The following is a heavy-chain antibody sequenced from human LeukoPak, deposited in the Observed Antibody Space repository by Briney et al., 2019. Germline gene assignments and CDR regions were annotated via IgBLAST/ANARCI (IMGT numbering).Heavy chain of an antibody. V-gene: IGHV3-23*01. D-gene: IGHD6-19*01. CDR3: ARDQHFSSGWYYYYYYMDV. Sequence: GGSLRLSCAASGFTFSSYAMSWVRQAPGKGLEWVSAISGSGGSTYYADSVKGRFTISRDNSKNTLYLQMNSLRAEDTAVYYCARDQHFSSGWYYYYYYMDVWGKGTTVTVSS. J-gene: IGHJ6*03. CDR1: GFTFSSYA. CDR2: ISGSGGST.